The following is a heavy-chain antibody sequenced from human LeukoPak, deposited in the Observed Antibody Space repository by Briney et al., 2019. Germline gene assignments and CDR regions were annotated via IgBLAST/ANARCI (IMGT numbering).Heavy chain of an antibody. V-gene: IGHV1-46*01. D-gene: IGHD3-10*01. CDR3: ARDQGNYGSGSYYRRYYYYYYYMDV. Sequence: ASVKVSCKASGYTFASYYMHWVRQAPGQGLEWMGIINPSGGSTSYAQKFQGRVTMTRDTSTSTVYMELSSLRSEDTAVYYCARDQGNYGSGSYYRRYYYYYYYMDVWGKGTTVTISS. CDR2: INPSGGST. CDR1: GYTFASYY. J-gene: IGHJ6*03.